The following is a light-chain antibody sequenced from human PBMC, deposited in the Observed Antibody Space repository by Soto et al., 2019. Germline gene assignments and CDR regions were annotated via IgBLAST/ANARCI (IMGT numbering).Light chain of an antibody. Sequence: DIQMTQSPSSLSASVGDRVTITCQASQDINNYLNWYQQKPGKAPKLLIYDASNSETGVPSRFSGSGSGTDFTFTISSLQPEDIATYYCQQYDNLPRTFGQGTKLEIK. CDR1: QDINNY. CDR2: DAS. CDR3: QQYDNLPRT. V-gene: IGKV1-33*01. J-gene: IGKJ2*02.